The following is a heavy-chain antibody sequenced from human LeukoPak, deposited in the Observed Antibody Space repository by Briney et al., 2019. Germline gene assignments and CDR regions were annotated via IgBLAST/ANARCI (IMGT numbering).Heavy chain of an antibody. Sequence: PSETLSLTCTVSGGSISSGGYYWSWIRQPPGKGLEWIGYIYHSGSTYYNPSLKSRVTISVDKPNNQFSLKLSSVTAADTAVYYCARGFNRKRIVVVTAIRLNWFDPWGQGTLVTVSS. CDR3: ARGFNRKRIVVVTAIRLNWFDP. V-gene: IGHV4-30-2*01. CDR2: IYHSGST. J-gene: IGHJ5*02. CDR1: GGSISSGGYY. D-gene: IGHD2-21*02.